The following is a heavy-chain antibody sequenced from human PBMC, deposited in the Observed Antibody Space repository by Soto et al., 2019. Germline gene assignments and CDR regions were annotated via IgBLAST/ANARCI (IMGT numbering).Heavy chain of an antibody. V-gene: IGHV3-53*01. CDR3: ARAPPPPEWELLPGAFDV. Sequence: GGSLRLSCAASGFTISNNYMNWVRQAPGRGLEWVSVIYSIGPKYYADSVKGRFTISRDNSKNTLYLQMNSLRVDDTAVYYYARAPPPPEWELLPGAFDVWGLGTMVTVSS. CDR1: GFTISNNY. D-gene: IGHD1-26*01. J-gene: IGHJ3*01. CDR2: IYSIGPK.